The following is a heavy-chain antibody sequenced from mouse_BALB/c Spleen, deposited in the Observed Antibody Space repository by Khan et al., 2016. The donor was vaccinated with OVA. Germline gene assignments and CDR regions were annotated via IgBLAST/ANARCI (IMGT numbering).Heavy chain of an antibody. CDR2: PSSGGGPP. J-gene: IGHJ4*01. CDR3: ARHSDWEWAMDY. CDR1: GLAFSRYD. Sequence: EVELVESGGGLVKLGGSRKLSGAPPGLAFSRYDISWIRQTPGKRRTWVAYPSSGGGPPSFAATVEGRFTISRDNAKNTPYLQMSSLNSDDTAMYYCARHSDWEWAMDYWGQGTSVTVSS. V-gene: IGHV5-12-1*01. D-gene: IGHD4-1*01.